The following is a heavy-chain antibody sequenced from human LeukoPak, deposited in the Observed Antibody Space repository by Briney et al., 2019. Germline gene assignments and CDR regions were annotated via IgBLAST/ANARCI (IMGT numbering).Heavy chain of an antibody. CDR1: GYTFTGYY. V-gene: IGHV1-2*02. CDR3: ARVDARDSSGYYYGY. D-gene: IGHD3-22*01. CDR2: INPNSGGT. Sequence: ASVKVSCKASGYTFTGYYMHWVRQAPGQGLEWMGWINPNSGGTNYAQKFQGRVTMTRDTSISTAYMELSRLRSDGTAVYYCARVDARDSSGYYYGYWGQGTLVTVSS. J-gene: IGHJ4*02.